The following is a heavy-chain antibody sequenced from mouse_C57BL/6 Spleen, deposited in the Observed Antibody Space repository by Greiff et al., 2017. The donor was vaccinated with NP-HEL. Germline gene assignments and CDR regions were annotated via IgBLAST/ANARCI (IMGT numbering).Heavy chain of an antibody. Sequence: QVQLQQPGAELVKPGASVKLSCKASGYTFTSYWMHWVKQRPGQGLEWIGMIHPNSGSTNYNEKFKSKATLTVDKSSSTAYMQLSSLTSEDSAVDYCARLTGFYAMDYWGQGTSVTVSS. D-gene: IGHD4-1*01. J-gene: IGHJ4*01. V-gene: IGHV1-64*01. CDR3: ARLTGFYAMDY. CDR1: GYTFTSYW. CDR2: IHPNSGST.